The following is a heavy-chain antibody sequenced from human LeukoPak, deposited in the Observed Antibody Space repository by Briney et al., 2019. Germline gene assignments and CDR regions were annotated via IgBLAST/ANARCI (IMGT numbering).Heavy chain of an antibody. J-gene: IGHJ6*02. CDR2: IIPIFGTA. CDR3: AADGATKVPGYYYYYGMDV. D-gene: IGHD4/OR15-4a*01. CDR1: GGTFSSYA. V-gene: IGHV1-69*01. Sequence: GSSVKVSCKASGGTFSSYAISWVRQAPGQGLEWMGGIIPIFGTANYAQKFQGRVTITADESTSTAYMELSSLRSEDTAVYYCAADGATKVPGYYYYYGMDVWGQGTTVTVSS.